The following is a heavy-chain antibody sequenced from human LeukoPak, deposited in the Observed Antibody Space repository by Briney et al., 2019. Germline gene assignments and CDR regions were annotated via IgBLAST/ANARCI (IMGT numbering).Heavy chain of an antibody. CDR2: IIPIFGTA. D-gene: IGHD3-22*01. CDR3: ASESSYYDSSGYVKDAFDI. V-gene: IGHV1-69*05. J-gene: IGHJ3*02. Sequence: SVKVSCKASGGTFSSYAISWVRQAPGQGLEWMGGIIPIFGTANYAQKFQGRVTITTDESTSTAYMELSSLRSEDTAVYYCASESSYYDSSGYVKDAFDIWGQGTMVTVSS. CDR1: GGTFSSYA.